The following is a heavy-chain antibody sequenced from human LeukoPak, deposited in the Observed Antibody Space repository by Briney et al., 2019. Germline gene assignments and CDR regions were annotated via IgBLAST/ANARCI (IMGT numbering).Heavy chain of an antibody. J-gene: IGHJ5*02. CDR1: GFTFSSYS. D-gene: IGHD3-10*01. Sequence: GWSLRLSCAASGFTFSSYSMNWVRQAPGKGLEWVSSISSSSSYIYYADSVKGRFTISRDNAKNTLYLQMNSLRAEDTAVYYCARARGVPSWFDPWVQGTLVTVSS. V-gene: IGHV3-21*01. CDR3: ARARGVPSWFDP. CDR2: ISSSSSYI.